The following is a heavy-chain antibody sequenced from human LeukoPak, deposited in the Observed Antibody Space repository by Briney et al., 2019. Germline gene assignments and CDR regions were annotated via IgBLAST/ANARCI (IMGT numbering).Heavy chain of an antibody. CDR1: GGSFSGYY. D-gene: IGHD2/OR15-2a*01. CDR3: ARDATFLARAFDI. Sequence: PSETLSLTCAVYGGSFSGYYWSWIRQPPGKGLEWIGEINHSGSTNYNPSLKSRVTISVNTSKNQFSLRLSSVTAADTAVYYCARDATFLARAFDIWGQGTLVTVSS. CDR2: INHSGST. J-gene: IGHJ3*02. V-gene: IGHV4-34*01.